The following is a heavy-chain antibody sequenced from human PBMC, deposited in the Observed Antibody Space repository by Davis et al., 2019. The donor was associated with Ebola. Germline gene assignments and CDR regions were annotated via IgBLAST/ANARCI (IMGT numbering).Heavy chain of an antibody. Sequence: SETLSLTCAVYGGSFSGYYWSWIRQPPGKGLEWIGEINHSESTNYNPSLKSRVTISVDKSKNQFSLKLSSVTAADTAVYYCARLGRYCSSTSCLLYGMDVWGQGTTVTVSS. V-gene: IGHV4-34*01. CDR2: INHSEST. J-gene: IGHJ6*02. D-gene: IGHD2-2*01. CDR3: ARLGRYCSSTSCLLYGMDV. CDR1: GGSFSGYY.